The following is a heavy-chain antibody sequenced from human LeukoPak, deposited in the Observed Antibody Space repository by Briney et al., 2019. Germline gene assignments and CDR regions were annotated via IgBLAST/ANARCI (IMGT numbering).Heavy chain of an antibody. J-gene: IGHJ3*02. CDR1: GYTFTNYD. V-gene: IGHV1-8*01. Sequence: ASVKVSCKASGYTFTNYDINWVRQATGQGLEWMGWMNPNSGNTGYAQKFQGRVTMTGNTSISTAYMELSSLRSDDTAVYYCARVRGGAPSLVAAFHIWGQGTMVTVSS. CDR2: MNPNSGNT. D-gene: IGHD4-23*01. CDR3: ARVRGGAPSLVAAFHI.